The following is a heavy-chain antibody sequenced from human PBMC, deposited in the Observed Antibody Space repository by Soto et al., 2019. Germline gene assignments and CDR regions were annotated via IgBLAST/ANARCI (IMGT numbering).Heavy chain of an antibody. Sequence: TLSLTCTVSGGSISSGAYYWSWIRQHPGKGLEWIGYINYSGTTYYNPSLKSRLTLSVDTSKNQFSLKLSSVTVSDTAVYFCAQYDGSAIKGYFDYWGQGVMVTVSS. D-gene: IGHD3-22*01. CDR3: AQYDGSAIKGYFDY. V-gene: IGHV4-31*02. CDR2: INYSGTT. CDR1: GGSISSGAYY. J-gene: IGHJ4*02.